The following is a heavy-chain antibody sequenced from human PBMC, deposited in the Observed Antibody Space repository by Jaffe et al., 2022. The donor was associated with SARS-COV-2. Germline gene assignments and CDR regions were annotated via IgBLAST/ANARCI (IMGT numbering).Heavy chain of an antibody. D-gene: IGHD3-3*01. CDR2: ISYDGSNK. CDR1: GFTFSNYA. J-gene: IGHJ6*03. Sequence: QVQLVESGGGVVQPGRSLRLSCAGTGFTFSNYAMYWVRQAPGKGLEWVAVISYDGSNKYYADSVKGRFTISRDNSKNTLYLQLNSLRAEDTAVYYCARAVLEMATIFGMDVWGKGTTVTVSS. V-gene: IGHV3-30*04. CDR3: ARAVLEMATIFGMDV.